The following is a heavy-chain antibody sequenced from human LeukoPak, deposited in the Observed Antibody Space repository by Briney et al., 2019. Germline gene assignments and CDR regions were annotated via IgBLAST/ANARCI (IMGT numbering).Heavy chain of an antibody. CDR2: MFYRGST. CDR3: ARRRWELRNFDY. Sequence: SETLSLTCTVSGASVSSGSYSWNWIRQPPGKGLEWIGYMFYRGSTNYNPSLKSRVTISVDTSKNQFSLKLSSVTAADTAVYYCARRRWELRNFDYWGQGTLVTVSS. J-gene: IGHJ4*02. V-gene: IGHV4-61*01. D-gene: IGHD4-23*01. CDR1: GASVSSGSYS.